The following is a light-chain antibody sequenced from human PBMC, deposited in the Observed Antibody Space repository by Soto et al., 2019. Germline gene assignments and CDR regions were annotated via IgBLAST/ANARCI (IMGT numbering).Light chain of an antibody. Sequence: QSGPTQPPSVSRAPGQRVTISCTGSSSNIGAGYDVHWYQQRPGTAPKLLIFGNNNRPSGVPDRFSGSKSGTSASLAITGLQAEDEGDYYCQSYDSTLSARYVFGTGTKVTV. CDR2: GNN. V-gene: IGLV1-40*01. J-gene: IGLJ1*01. CDR3: QSYDSTLSARYV. CDR1: SSNIGAGYD.